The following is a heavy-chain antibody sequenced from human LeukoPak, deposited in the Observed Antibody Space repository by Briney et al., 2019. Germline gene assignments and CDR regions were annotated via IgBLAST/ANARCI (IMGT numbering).Heavy chain of an antibody. CDR2: IYTSGST. D-gene: IGHD3-10*01. Sequence: SETLSLTCTVSGGSISSGSYYWSWIRQPARKGLEWIGRIYTSGSTNYNPSLKSRVTISVDTSKNQFSLKLSSVTAADTAVYYCARELDAVWFGWNWFDPWGQGTLVTVSS. V-gene: IGHV4-61*02. CDR1: GGSISSGSYY. J-gene: IGHJ5*02. CDR3: ARELDAVWFGWNWFDP.